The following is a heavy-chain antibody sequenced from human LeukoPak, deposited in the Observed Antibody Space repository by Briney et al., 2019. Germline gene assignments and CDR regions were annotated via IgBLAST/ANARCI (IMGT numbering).Heavy chain of an antibody. J-gene: IGHJ5*02. V-gene: IGHV4-34*01. Sequence: SETLSLTCAVYGGSFSGYYWSWIRQPPGKGLEWIGEINHSGSTNYNPSLKSRVTISVDPSKNQFSLKLSSVTAADTAVYYCARGETDYGDYVGFDPWGQGTLVTVSS. CDR3: ARGETDYGDYVGFDP. CDR2: INHSGST. CDR1: GGSFSGYY. D-gene: IGHD4-17*01.